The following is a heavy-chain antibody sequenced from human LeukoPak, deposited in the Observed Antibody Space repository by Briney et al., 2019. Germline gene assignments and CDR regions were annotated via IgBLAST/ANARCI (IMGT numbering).Heavy chain of an antibody. J-gene: IGHJ4*02. CDR2: ISGGGGSI. Sequence: GGSLRLSCAASGFTFSSYAMSWVRQAPGKGLEWVSAISGGGGSIYYADSVKGRFTISRDNSKNTLYLQMNSLRAEDTAVYYCAKVTGGDMITYGGLDYWGQGTLVTVSS. D-gene: IGHD3-16*01. CDR3: AKVTGGDMITYGGLDY. V-gene: IGHV3-23*01. CDR1: GFTFSSYA.